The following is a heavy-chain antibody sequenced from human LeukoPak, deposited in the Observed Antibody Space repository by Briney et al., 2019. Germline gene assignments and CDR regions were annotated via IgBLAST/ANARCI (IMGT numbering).Heavy chain of an antibody. J-gene: IGHJ5*02. D-gene: IGHD6-13*01. CDR1: GVISSNYD. Sequence: PGGSLRLSCAASGVISSNYDMHWVRQAAGKGLEWVSGIGTAGDTYYPGSVKGRFTISRENAKNSLYLHMNSLSAGDTAMYYCASSPAYSNSWYAIDTWGQGTLVTVSS. V-gene: IGHV3-13*01. CDR2: IGTAGDT. CDR3: ASSPAYSNSWYAIDT.